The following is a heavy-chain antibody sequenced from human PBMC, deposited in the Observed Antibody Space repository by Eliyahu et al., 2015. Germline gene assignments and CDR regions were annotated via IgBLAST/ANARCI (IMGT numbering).Heavy chain of an antibody. CDR1: GGTFSSYA. D-gene: IGHD2-15*01. CDR3: AREGPVVAATTHWFDP. V-gene: IGHV1-69*01. CDR2: IIPIFGTA. J-gene: IGHJ5*02. Sequence: QVQLVQSGAEVKKPGSSVKVSCKASGGTFSSYAISWVRQAPGQGLEWMGGIIPIFGTANYAQKFQGRVTITADESTSTAYMELSSLRSEDTAVYYCAREGPVVAATTHWFDPWGQGTLVTVSS.